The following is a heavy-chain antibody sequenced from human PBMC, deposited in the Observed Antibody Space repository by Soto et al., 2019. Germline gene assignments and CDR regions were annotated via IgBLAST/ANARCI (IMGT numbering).Heavy chain of an antibody. CDR3: ARLTNRIAAAEVYYYGMDV. J-gene: IGHJ6*02. V-gene: IGHV5-10-1*01. Sequence: PGESLKISCKGSGYSFTSYWIGWVRQMPGKGLEWMGRIDPSDSYTNYSPSFQGHVTISADKSISTAYLQWSSLKASDTAMYYCARLTNRIAAAEVYYYGMDVWGQGTTVTVSS. CDR2: IDPSDSYT. CDR1: GYSFTSYW. D-gene: IGHD6-13*01.